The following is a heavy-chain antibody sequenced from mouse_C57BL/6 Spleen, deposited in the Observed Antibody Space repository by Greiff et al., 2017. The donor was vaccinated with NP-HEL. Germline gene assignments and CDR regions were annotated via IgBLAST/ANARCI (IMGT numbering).Heavy chain of an antibody. Sequence: EVQLQESGGGLVKPGGSLKLSCAASGFTFSSYAMSWVRQTPEKRLEWVATISDGGSYTYYPDNVKGRFTISRDNAKNNLYLQMSHLKSEDTAMYYCARDQDYYGSSYCYFDYWGQGTTLTVSS. J-gene: IGHJ2*01. V-gene: IGHV5-4*01. CDR1: GFTFSSYA. CDR2: ISDGGSYT. D-gene: IGHD1-1*01. CDR3: ARDQDYYGSSYCYFDY.